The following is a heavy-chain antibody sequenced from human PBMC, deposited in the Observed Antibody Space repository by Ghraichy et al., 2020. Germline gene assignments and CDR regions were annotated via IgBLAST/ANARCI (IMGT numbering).Heavy chain of an antibody. D-gene: IGHD3-10*01. J-gene: IGHJ6*02. Sequence: GGSLRLSCAASGFTFSSYWMHWVRQAPGKGLVWVSRINSDGSSTSYADSVKGRFTISRDNAKNTLYLQMNSLRAEDTAVYYCARELITMVRGVNPNYYYYGMDVWGQGTTVTVSS. CDR3: ARELITMVRGVNPNYYYYGMDV. V-gene: IGHV3-74*01. CDR1: GFTFSSYW. CDR2: INSDGSST.